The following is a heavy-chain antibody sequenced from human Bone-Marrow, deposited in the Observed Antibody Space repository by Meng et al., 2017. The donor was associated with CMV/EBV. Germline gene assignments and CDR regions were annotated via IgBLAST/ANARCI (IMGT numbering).Heavy chain of an antibody. J-gene: IGHJ5*02. CDR1: GASMYGSTYY. V-gene: IGHV4-39*07. CDR2: IFYSGSI. CDR3: ARSPGYSSSWFDP. D-gene: IGHD6-13*01. Sequence: SETLSLTCTVSGASMYGSTYYWGWIRQPPGKGLEWIGSIFYSGSIHYNPSLKSRVIISLDTSKNQFSLSLTSLNAADAAVYYCARSPGYSSSWFDPWGQGTLVTVSS.